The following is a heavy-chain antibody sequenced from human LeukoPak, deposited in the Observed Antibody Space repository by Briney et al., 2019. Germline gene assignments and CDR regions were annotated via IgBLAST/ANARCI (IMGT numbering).Heavy chain of an antibody. D-gene: IGHD3-3*01. Sequence: SETLSLTCTVSGGSISSGGYYWGWIRQPPGKGLEWIGYIYHSGSTYYNPSLKSRVTISVDRSKNQFSLKLSSVTAADTAVYYCATSYYDFWSGSNWFDPWGQGTLVTVSS. CDR1: GGSISSGGYY. J-gene: IGHJ5*02. CDR2: IYHSGST. CDR3: ATSYYDFWSGSNWFDP. V-gene: IGHV4-30-2*01.